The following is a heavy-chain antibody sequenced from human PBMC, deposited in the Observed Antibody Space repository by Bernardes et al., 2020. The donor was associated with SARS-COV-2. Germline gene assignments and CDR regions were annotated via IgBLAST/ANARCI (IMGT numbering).Heavy chain of an antibody. CDR2: IRSKAYGGTT. CDR3: TRIADTAMASRYFDL. J-gene: IGHJ2*01. Sequence: GGSLRLSCTASGFTFGDYAMSWVRQAPGKGLEWVGFIRSKAYGGTTEYAASVKGRFTISRDDSKSIAYLQMNSLKTEDTAVYYCTRIADTAMASRYFDLWGRGTLVTVSS. CDR1: GFTFGDYA. D-gene: IGHD5-18*01. V-gene: IGHV3-49*04.